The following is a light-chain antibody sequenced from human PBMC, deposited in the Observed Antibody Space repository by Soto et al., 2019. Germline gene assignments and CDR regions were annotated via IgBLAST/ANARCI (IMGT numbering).Light chain of an antibody. CDR1: QSFRSN. Sequence: EIVMPQSPATLSVCPGERATRSCRGSQSFRSNSAWYQHKPGNAPSIPIYAASTRATGIPARYSGSGSGTEFTLTISSLQSEDFAVYYCRHYNNWPRTFGQGTKV. V-gene: IGKV3-15*01. J-gene: IGKJ1*01. CDR3: RHYNNWPRT. CDR2: AAS.